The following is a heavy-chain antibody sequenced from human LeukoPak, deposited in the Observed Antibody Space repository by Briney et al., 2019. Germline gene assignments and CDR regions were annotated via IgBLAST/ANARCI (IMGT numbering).Heavy chain of an antibody. CDR3: AKKSLWSGPFDY. CDR1: GFTFSSYA. D-gene: IGHD3-3*01. J-gene: IGHJ4*02. CDR2: ISGSGGST. Sequence: GSLRLSCAASGFTFSSYAMSWVRQAPGKGLEWVSAISGSGGSTYYADSVKGRFTLSRDNSKNILYLQMNSLRAEDTAVYFCAKKSLWSGPFDYWGQGTLVTVFS. V-gene: IGHV3-23*01.